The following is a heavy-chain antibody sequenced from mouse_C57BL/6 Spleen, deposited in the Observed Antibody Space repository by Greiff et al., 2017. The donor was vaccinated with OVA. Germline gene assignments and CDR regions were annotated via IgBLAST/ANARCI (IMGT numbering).Heavy chain of an antibody. CDR2: IDPSDSYT. Sequence: QVQLQQPGAELVKPGASVKLSCKASGYTFTSYWMQWVKQRPGQGLEWIGEIDPSDSYTNYNQKFKGKATLTVDTSSSTAYMQLSSLTSEDSAVYYCARTAQALFDYWGKGTTLTVSS. D-gene: IGHD3-2*02. V-gene: IGHV1-50*01. CDR3: ARTAQALFDY. J-gene: IGHJ2*01. CDR1: GYTFTSYW.